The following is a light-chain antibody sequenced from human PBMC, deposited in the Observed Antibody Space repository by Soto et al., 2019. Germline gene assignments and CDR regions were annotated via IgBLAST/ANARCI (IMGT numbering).Light chain of an antibody. J-gene: IGKJ1*01. Sequence: EIVLTQSPGTLSLSPGDRATLSCRASQSVSSSYLAWYQQKHGQAPRLLIYDASSRATGIPDRFSGSGSGTDFTLIISRLEPQDFAVYYCQQYGRSPWTFGQGTKVEVK. V-gene: IGKV3-20*01. CDR1: QSVSSSY. CDR3: QQYGRSPWT. CDR2: DAS.